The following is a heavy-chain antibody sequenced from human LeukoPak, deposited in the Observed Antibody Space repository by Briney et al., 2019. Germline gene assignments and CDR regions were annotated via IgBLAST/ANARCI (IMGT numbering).Heavy chain of an antibody. V-gene: IGHV3-23*01. D-gene: IGHD4-17*01. CDR2: ISGRGDST. J-gene: IGHJ3*02. Sequence: GGSLRLSCAASAFTFSGYAMSWVRQAPGKGLEWVSAISGRGDSTYYADSVKGRFTISRDNAKNSLYLQMNSLRAEDTAVYYCAKGIAPGDYGAFDIWGQGTMVTVSS. CDR1: AFTFSGYA. CDR3: AKGIAPGDYGAFDI.